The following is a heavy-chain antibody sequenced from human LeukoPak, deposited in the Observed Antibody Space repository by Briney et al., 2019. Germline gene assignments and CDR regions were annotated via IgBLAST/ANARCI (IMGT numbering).Heavy chain of an antibody. CDR3: ATNAASGWAY. CDR2: ISSSSSYI. CDR1: GFTFSSYS. D-gene: IGHD6-13*01. V-gene: IGHV3-21*01. Sequence: PGGSLRLSCAASGFTFSSYSMNWVRQAPGQGLEWVSSISSSSSYIYYADSVKGRFTVSRDNAKNSLYLRLDSLRAEDTAMYYCATNAASGWAYWGQGTLVTVSS. J-gene: IGHJ4*02.